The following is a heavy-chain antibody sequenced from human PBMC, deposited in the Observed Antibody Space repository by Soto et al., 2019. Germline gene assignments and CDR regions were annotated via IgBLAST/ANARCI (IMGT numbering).Heavy chain of an antibody. V-gene: IGHV3-30*18. CDR1: GFTFISYG. Sequence: WGSLRPSCAASGFTFISYGIHFFRQSPFKWLEWVAVISYDGSNKYYADSVKGRFTISRDNSKNTLYLQMNSLRAEDTAVYYCAKELGLLLGYYYYGMDVWGQGTTVTVSS. CDR2: ISYDGSNK. CDR3: AKELGLLLGYYYYGMDV. D-gene: IGHD2-15*01. J-gene: IGHJ6*02.